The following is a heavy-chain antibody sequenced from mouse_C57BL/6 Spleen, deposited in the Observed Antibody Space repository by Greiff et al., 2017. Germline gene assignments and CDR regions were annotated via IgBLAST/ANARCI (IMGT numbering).Heavy chain of an antibody. D-gene: IGHD2-5*01. CDR3: ARGDLDYSNYPRAMDY. CDR1: GYSITSGYY. V-gene: IGHV3-6*01. CDR2: ISYDGSN. Sequence: EVQLQQSGPGLVKPSQSLSLTCSVTGYSITSGYYWNWIRQFPGNKLEWMGYISYDGSNNYNPSLKNRISITRDTSKNQFFLKLNSVTTEDTATYYCARGDLDYSNYPRAMDYWGQGTSVTVSS. J-gene: IGHJ4*01.